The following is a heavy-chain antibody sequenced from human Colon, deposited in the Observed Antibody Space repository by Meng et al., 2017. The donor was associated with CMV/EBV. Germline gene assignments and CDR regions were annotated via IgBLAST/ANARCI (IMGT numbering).Heavy chain of an antibody. Sequence: QLQLAASGRRLVNHLLTLSLTGSVSGAYTSSGTHCWSWIRQPAGKGLEWIGRVYSTGFTNYNPSLKSRVTISVDTSKNQFSLKLSSVTAADTAVYFCARGNLGGGRFLDPFDNWGQGTLVTVSS. V-gene: IGHV4-61*02. CDR3: ARGNLGGGRFLDPFDN. J-gene: IGHJ4*02. CDR2: VYSTGFT. CDR1: GAYTSSGTHC. D-gene: IGHD3-3*01.